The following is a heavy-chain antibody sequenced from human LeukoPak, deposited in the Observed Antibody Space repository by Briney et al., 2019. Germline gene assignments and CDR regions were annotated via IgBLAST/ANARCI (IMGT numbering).Heavy chain of an antibody. CDR3: AREHTIAATGTHWFAP. CDR2: ISSSSSTI. D-gene: IGHD6-13*01. V-gene: IGHV3-48*01. J-gene: IGHJ5*02. Sequence: GGSLRLSCAASGFTFSSYSMNWVRQAPGKGLEWVSYISSSSSTIYYADSVRGRFTISRDNSENRLYLQMSSLRVEDTAVYYCAREHTIAATGTHWFAPWGQGTLVTVSS. CDR1: GFTFSSYS.